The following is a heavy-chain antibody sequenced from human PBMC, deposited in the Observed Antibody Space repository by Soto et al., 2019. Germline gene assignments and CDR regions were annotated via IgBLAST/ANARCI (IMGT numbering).Heavy chain of an antibody. CDR1: GGTFSSYA. Sequence: QVQLVQSGAEVKKPGSSVKVSCKASGGTFSSYAISWVRQAPGQGREWMGGIIPIFGTANYAQKFQGRVTITADESTSTAYMELSSLSYEDTDVYSCARGYNWNDAENWCDPGGQGTLVTVSS. J-gene: IGHJ5*02. CDR2: IIPIFGTA. D-gene: IGHD1-20*01. CDR3: ARGYNWNDAENWCDP. V-gene: IGHV1-69*01.